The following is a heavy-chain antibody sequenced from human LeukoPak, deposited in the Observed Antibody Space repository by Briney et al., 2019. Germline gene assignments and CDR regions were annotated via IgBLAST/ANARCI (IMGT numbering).Heavy chain of an antibody. CDR1: GFTFSSYG. Sequence: PGRSLRLSCAASGFTFSSYGMHWVRQAPGKGLEWVAVIWYDGSNKYYADSVKGRFTISRDNSKNTLYLQMNSLRAEDTAVYYCARAKQQLWDYYYGMDVWGQGTTVTVPS. D-gene: IGHD6-13*01. CDR3: ARAKQQLWDYYYGMDV. J-gene: IGHJ6*02. V-gene: IGHV3-33*01. CDR2: IWYDGSNK.